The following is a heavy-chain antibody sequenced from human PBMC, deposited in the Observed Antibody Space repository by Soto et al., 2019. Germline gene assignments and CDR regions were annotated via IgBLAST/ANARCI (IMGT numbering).Heavy chain of an antibody. Sequence: QVQLVESGGGVVQPGRSLRLSCAASGFTFSSYGMHWVRQAPGKGLEWVAVIWYDGSNKYYADSVKGRFTISRDNSKNTLYLQMNSLRAEDTAVYYCARVYCSGGSCYDNLHGAFDIWGQGTMVTVSS. D-gene: IGHD2-15*01. CDR2: IWYDGSNK. CDR3: ARVYCSGGSCYDNLHGAFDI. V-gene: IGHV3-33*01. CDR1: GFTFSSYG. J-gene: IGHJ3*02.